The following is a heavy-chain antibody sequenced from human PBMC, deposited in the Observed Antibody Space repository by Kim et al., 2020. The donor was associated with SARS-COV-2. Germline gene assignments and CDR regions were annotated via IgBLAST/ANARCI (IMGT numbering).Heavy chain of an antibody. CDR3: ARSPYRSGWYFDY. J-gene: IGHJ4*02. D-gene: IGHD6-19*01. Sequence: YADSVKGRFTISRDNSKNTLYLQMNSLRAEDTAVYHCARSPYRSGWYFDYWGQGTLVTVSS. V-gene: IGHV3-30*01.